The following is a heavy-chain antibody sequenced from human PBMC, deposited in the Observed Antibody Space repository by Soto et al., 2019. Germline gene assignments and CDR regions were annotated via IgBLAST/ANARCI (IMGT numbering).Heavy chain of an antibody. Sequence: ASVKVSCKASGYTFTSYYMHWVRQAPGQGLEWMGIINPSGGSTSYAQKFQGRVTMTRDTSTSTVYMELSSLRSEDTAVYYCARDGGYCSSTSCYTYYYYGMDVWGQGTTVTSP. CDR2: INPSGGST. CDR3: ARDGGYCSSTSCYTYYYYGMDV. D-gene: IGHD2-2*02. V-gene: IGHV1-46*01. CDR1: GYTFTSYY. J-gene: IGHJ6*02.